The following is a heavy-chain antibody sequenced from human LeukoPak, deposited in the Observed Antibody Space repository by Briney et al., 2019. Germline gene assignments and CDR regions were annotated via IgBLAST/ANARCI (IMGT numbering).Heavy chain of an antibody. CDR2: INPNSGGS. Sequence: ASVKVSCKASGYTFTAYYVHWVRQAPGQGLEWMGRINPNSGGSNYAQKFQDRVTMTRDTSISTAYMELSRLTSDDTAMYYCARDLDRDADYWGQGTLVTVSS. D-gene: IGHD3-10*01. V-gene: IGHV1-2*06. J-gene: IGHJ4*02. CDR3: ARDLDRDADY. CDR1: GYTFTAYY.